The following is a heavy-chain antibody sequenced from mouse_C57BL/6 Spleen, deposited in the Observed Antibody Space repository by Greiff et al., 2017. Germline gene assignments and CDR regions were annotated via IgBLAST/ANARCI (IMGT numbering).Heavy chain of an antibody. D-gene: IGHD1-1*01. CDR2: IHPSDSDT. J-gene: IGHJ4*01. Sequence: QVQLQQPGAELVKPGASVKVSCKASGYTFTSYWMHWVKQRHGQGLEWIGRIHPSDSDTNYNPKFKGKATLTVDKSSSPAYMQLSSLTSENSAVLYCAIGGYGSRGGYAMDYWGQGTSVTVSS. V-gene: IGHV1-74*01. CDR3: AIGGYGSRGGYAMDY. CDR1: GYTFTSYW.